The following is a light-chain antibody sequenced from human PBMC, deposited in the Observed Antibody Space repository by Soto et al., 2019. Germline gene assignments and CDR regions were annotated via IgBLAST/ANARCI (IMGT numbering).Light chain of an antibody. Sequence: QSALTQPASVSGSPGQSITISCTGTSIDLGGYNYVSWYQQHPGKAPQLMIYDVSNRPSGVSNRFSGSKSGNTASLTISGLQAEDEADYYCSSYTSSSAYLLFGGGTKLTVL. J-gene: IGLJ2*01. CDR1: SIDLGGYNY. CDR2: DVS. CDR3: SSYTSSSAYLL. V-gene: IGLV2-14*01.